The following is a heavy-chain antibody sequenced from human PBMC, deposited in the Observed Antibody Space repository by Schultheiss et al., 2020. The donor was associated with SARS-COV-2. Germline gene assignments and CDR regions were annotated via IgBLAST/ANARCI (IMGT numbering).Heavy chain of an antibody. CDR2: IYYSGST. CDR1: GGSISSYY. CDR3: ASQNGMAKNWYFDL. Sequence: SETLSLTCTVSGGSISSYYWSWIRQPPGKGLEWIGYIYYSGSTNYNPSLKSRVTISVDTSKNQFSLKLSSVTAADTAVYYCASQNGMAKNWYFDLWGRGTRVTVAS. D-gene: IGHD5-24*01. J-gene: IGHJ2*01. V-gene: IGHV4-59*01.